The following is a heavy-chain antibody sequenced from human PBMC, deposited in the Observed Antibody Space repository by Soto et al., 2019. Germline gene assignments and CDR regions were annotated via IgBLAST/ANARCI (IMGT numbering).Heavy chain of an antibody. CDR1: GFTFSTYG. CDR2: IWYDGSNE. CDR3: ARDYTSTSYGFDS. Sequence: QVQLVETGGVVVQPGRSLRLSCAASGFTFSTYGMHWVRQAPGKGLEWVAVIWYDGSNEYYADSVKGRFTISRDNYKNTLYLQMNSLRAEDTAVYYCARDYTSTSYGFDSWGQGTLVTVSS. J-gene: IGHJ4*02. V-gene: IGHV3-33*01. D-gene: IGHD2-2*01.